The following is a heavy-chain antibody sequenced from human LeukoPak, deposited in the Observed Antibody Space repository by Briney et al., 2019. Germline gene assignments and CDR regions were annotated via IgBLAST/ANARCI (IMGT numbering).Heavy chain of an antibody. D-gene: IGHD3-22*01. CDR3: ARVNGKYCYDSSGYYYPY. CDR1: GYTFTSYA. J-gene: IGHJ4*02. V-gene: IGHV1-3*01. CDR2: INAGNGNT. Sequence: ASVKVSCKASGYTFTSYAMHWVRQAPGQRLEWMGWINAGNGNTKYSQKFQGRVTITRDTSASTAYMELSSLRSEDTAVYYCARVNGKYCYDSSGYYYPYWGQGTLVTVSS.